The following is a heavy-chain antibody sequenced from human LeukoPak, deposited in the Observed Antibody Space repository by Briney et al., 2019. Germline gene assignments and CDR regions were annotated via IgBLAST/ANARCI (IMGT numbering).Heavy chain of an antibody. Sequence: ETLSLTCAVYGGSFSGYYWSWVRQAPGKGLEWVSAISGSGGSTYYADSVKGRFTISRDNSKNTLYLQMNSLRAEDTAVYYCAKDAMVRSHDAFDIWGQGTMVTVSS. V-gene: IGHV3-23*01. CDR1: GGSFSGYY. CDR2: ISGSGGST. CDR3: AKDAMVRSHDAFDI. D-gene: IGHD3-10*01. J-gene: IGHJ3*02.